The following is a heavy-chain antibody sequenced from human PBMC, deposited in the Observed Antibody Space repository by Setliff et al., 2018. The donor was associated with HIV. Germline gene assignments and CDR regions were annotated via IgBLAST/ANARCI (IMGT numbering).Heavy chain of an antibody. CDR2: INHSGST. V-gene: IGHV4-34*01. D-gene: IGHD6-19*01. CDR1: GGSFSGFY. CDR3: ARGPPGSSIGWYVGY. J-gene: IGHJ4*02. Sequence: SETLSLTCAVYGGSFSGFYWNWIRQPPGKGLEWIGEINHSGSTNYNPSLKSRVTISVDTSKNQFSLRLSSVIAADTAVYYCARGPPGSSIGWYVGYWGQGTLVTRLL.